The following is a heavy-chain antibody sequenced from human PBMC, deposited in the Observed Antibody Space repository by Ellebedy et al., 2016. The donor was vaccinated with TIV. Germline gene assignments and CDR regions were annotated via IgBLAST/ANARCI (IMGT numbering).Heavy chain of an antibody. D-gene: IGHD5-12*01. CDR3: ARADIVETPDAFDV. V-gene: IGHV4-59*01. CDR1: VGSISSYT. CDR2: IYYSGST. Sequence: PSETLSLTCTVSVGSISSYTWSWIRQPPGKGLEWIGYIYYSGSTNYNPSLKSRVTISIDTSTNQFSLNLSSVTAADTAVYYCARADIVETPDAFDVWGQGTMVTVSS. J-gene: IGHJ3*01.